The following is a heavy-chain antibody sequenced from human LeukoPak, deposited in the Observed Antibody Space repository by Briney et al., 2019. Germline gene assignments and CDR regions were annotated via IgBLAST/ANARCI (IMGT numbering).Heavy chain of an antibody. V-gene: IGHV4-39*01. CDR3: ARQTPVTLYNYYYGMDV. CDR1: GGSISSSSYY. D-gene: IGHD2-15*01. Sequence: SETLSLTCTVSGGSISSSSYYWGWIRQPPGKGLEWIGSIYYSGSTYYNPSLKSRVTISVDTSKNQFSLKLSSVTAADTAVYYCARQTPVTLYNYYYGMDVWGQGTTVTVSS. J-gene: IGHJ6*02. CDR2: IYYSGST.